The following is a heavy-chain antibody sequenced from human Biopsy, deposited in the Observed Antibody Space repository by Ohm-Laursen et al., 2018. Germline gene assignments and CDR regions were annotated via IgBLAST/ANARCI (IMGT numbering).Heavy chain of an antibody. Sequence: SLRLSCTASKFTVRTNSMSWVRLAPGKGPEWVSVIYAGATTCYPDSVKGRFTISRDNSRNTVYLQMDSLRGEDTAVYFCARGSGSGFYFDQWGQGTLVTVSS. J-gene: IGHJ4*02. V-gene: IGHV3-66*01. CDR2: IYAGATT. CDR1: KFTVRTNS. CDR3: ARGSGSGFYFDQ. D-gene: IGHD2-15*01.